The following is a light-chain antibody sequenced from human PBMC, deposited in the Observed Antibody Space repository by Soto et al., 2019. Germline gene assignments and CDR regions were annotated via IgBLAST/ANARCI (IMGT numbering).Light chain of an antibody. CDR3: QQYVSSPET. CDR2: DAS. J-gene: IGKJ1*01. CDR1: PSISRNY. Sequence: EIVLPQSPAPLSLSPGERTTLSCGASPSISRNYLAWYQQKPGLAPRLVIYDASSRSTGIPDRFSGSGSGTDFNLTISRLEPEYFAVYYGQQYVSSPETFGRGTKVEIK. V-gene: IGKV3D-20*01.